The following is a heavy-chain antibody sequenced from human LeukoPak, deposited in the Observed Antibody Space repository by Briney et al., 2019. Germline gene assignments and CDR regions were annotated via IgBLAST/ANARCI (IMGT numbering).Heavy chain of an antibody. J-gene: IGHJ4*02. CDR2: ISDSGTT. CDR3: AKRSDYGGNRNYLDY. Sequence: GGSLRLSCAVSGFTFSTYGMSWVRQAPGKGLEWVSAISDSGTTYYADSVKGWFTISRDNSKNTLYLQMNNLRAEDTAVYYCAKRSDYGGNRNYLDYWGQGTPVTVSS. CDR1: GFTFSTYG. V-gene: IGHV3-23*01. D-gene: IGHD4-23*01.